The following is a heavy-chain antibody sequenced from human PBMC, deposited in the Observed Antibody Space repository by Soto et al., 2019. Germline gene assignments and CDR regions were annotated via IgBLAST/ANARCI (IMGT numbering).Heavy chain of an antibody. Sequence: LKISRKGSGYSFTSYWIGWVRQMPGKGLEWMGIIYPGDSDTRYSPSFQGQVTISADKSISTAYLQWSSLKASDTAMYYCARLRVSGSYQYYYYYYGMDVWGQGTTVTVSS. J-gene: IGHJ6*02. CDR3: ARLRVSGSYQYYYYYYGMDV. D-gene: IGHD1-26*01. CDR1: GYSFTSYW. CDR2: IYPGDSDT. V-gene: IGHV5-51*01.